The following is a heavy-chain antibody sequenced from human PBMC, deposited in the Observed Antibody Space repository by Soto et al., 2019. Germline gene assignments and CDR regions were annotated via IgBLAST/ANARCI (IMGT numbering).Heavy chain of an antibody. D-gene: IGHD1-1*01. CDR1: GYAFTTYG. CDR3: ARGRYGDY. Sequence: QVHLVQSGAEVKKPGASVKVSCKGSGYAFTTYGITWVRQAPGQGLEWMGWISAHNGNTNYAQKLQGRVTVTRDTATSTAYRELRSLRTDDTAVDDCARGRYGDYWGQGALVTVSS. CDR2: ISAHNGNT. V-gene: IGHV1-18*01. J-gene: IGHJ4*02.